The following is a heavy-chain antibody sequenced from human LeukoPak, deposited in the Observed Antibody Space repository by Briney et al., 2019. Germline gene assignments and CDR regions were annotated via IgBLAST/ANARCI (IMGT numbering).Heavy chain of an antibody. CDR3: ATDLAISGATGGIDY. D-gene: IGHD1-26*01. CDR1: GYTLTELS. CDR2: FDPEDGET. Sequence: GASVKVSCRVSGYTLTELSMHWVRQPPGKGLEWMGGFDPEDGETIYAQKFQGRVTMTEDTSTDTAYMELSSLRSEDTAVYYCATDLAISGATGGIDYWGQGTLVTVSP. J-gene: IGHJ4*02. V-gene: IGHV1-24*01.